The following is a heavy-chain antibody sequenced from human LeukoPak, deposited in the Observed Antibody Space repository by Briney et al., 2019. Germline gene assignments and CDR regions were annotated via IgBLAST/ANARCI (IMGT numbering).Heavy chain of an antibody. J-gene: IGHJ4*02. CDR2: IYYSGST. CDR1: GGSISSGGYY. D-gene: IGHD3-10*01. V-gene: IGHV4-31*03. CDR3: ARTMVRGVIIDY. Sequence: SQTLSLTCTVSGGSISSGGYYWSWIRQHPGKGLEWIGYIYYSGSTYYNTSLKSRVTISVDTSKNQFSLKLSSVTAADTAVYYCARTMVRGVIIDYWGQGTLVTVSS.